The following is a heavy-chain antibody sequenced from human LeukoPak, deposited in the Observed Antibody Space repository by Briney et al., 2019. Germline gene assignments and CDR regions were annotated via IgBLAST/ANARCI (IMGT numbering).Heavy chain of an antibody. Sequence: SSETLSLTCTVSGGSISSYYWSWIRQPAGKGLEWIGRIFPSGSTNYNPSLKSPFTMSVDTSKNQFSLKLSSVTAADTAVYYCVRDLYCSGDTCYETENWFDPWGQGTLVTVSS. V-gene: IGHV4-4*07. J-gene: IGHJ5*02. D-gene: IGHD2-15*01. CDR2: IFPSGST. CDR1: GGSISSYY. CDR3: VRDLYCSGDTCYETENWFDP.